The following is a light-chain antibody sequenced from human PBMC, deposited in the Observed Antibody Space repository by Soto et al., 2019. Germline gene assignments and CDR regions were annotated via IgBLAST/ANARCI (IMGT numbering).Light chain of an antibody. CDR3: SSYAGSYKV. CDR1: SSDVGGYNY. J-gene: IGLJ1*01. CDR2: EVF. Sequence: QSVLTQPPSASGSPGQSVTISCTGTSSDVGGYNYVSWYQQYPGKAPKLMIFEVFKRPSGVPDRFSGSKSGNMASLTVSGLQAEDEADYYCSSYAGSYKVFGTGTKVTVL. V-gene: IGLV2-8*01.